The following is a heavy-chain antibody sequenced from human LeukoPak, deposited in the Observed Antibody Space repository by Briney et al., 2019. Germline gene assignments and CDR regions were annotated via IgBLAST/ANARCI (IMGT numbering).Heavy chain of an antibody. V-gene: IGHV4-34*01. Sequence: PSETLSLACAVYGGSFSGYYWSWIRQPPGKGLEWIGEINHSGSTNYNPSLKSRVTISVDTSKNQFSLKLSSVTAADTAVYYCARGPRGPATENYFDHRGQGTLVTVSS. CDR2: INHSGST. D-gene: IGHD2-2*01. CDR1: GGSFSGYY. J-gene: IGHJ4*02. CDR3: ARGPRGPATENYFDH.